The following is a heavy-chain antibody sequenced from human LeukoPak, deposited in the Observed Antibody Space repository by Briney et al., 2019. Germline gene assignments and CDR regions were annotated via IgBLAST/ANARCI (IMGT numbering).Heavy chain of an antibody. V-gene: IGHV1-69*13. D-gene: IGHD6-19*01. Sequence: SMKVSCKASGGTFSSYAISWVRQAPGQGLEWMGGIIPIFGTANYAQKFQGRVTITADESTSTAYMELSSLRSEDTAVYYCARDQLRGQWLAHHFDYWGQGTLVTVSS. J-gene: IGHJ4*02. CDR1: GGTFSSYA. CDR2: IIPIFGTA. CDR3: ARDQLRGQWLAHHFDY.